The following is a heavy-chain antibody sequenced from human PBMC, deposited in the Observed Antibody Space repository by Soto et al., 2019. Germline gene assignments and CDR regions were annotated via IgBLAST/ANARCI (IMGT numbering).Heavy chain of an antibody. D-gene: IGHD1-1*01. CDR2: TSYDGNNE. CDR1: GFTFSNYA. CDR3: AKDKGVFNWATYYFDY. J-gene: IGHJ4*02. Sequence: LRLSCAASGFTFSNYAMHWVRPAPGKGLEWVALTSYDGNNEYYTDSVKGRFTISRDNSKNTLFLQMNSPRPEDTAVYYCAKDKGVFNWATYYFDYWGQGPLVTVFS. V-gene: IGHV3-30*18.